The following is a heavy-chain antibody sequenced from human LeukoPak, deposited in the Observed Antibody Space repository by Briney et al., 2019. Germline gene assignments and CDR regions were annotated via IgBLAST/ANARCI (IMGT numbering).Heavy chain of an antibody. V-gene: IGHV4-39*01. J-gene: IGHJ4*02. CDR2: IYYRGRA. D-gene: IGHD3-10*01. CDR1: GGSISSSSYH. Sequence: PAETLSLTCSVSGGSISSSSYHWGWIRQSPGKGLEWIGSIYYRGRAYYNPSLKSRLTISVDTSKTQFSLKLSSVTAADTAVYYCARCISMVRGVIRPPDYWGQGTLVTVSS. CDR3: ARCISMVRGVIRPPDY.